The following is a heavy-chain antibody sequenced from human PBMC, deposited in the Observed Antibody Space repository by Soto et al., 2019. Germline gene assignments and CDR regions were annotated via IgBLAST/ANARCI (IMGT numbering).Heavy chain of an antibody. J-gene: IGHJ4*02. Sequence: GASVKVSCKASGYTFTGYYMHWVRQAPGQGLEWMGWISAYNGNTNYAQKLQGRVTMTTDTSTSTAYMELRSLRSDDTAVYYCASGGGTGWGGDSDYWGQGTLVTVSS. CDR3: ASGGGTGWGGDSDY. D-gene: IGHD2-21*02. CDR2: ISAYNGNT. CDR1: GYTFTGYY. V-gene: IGHV1-18*04.